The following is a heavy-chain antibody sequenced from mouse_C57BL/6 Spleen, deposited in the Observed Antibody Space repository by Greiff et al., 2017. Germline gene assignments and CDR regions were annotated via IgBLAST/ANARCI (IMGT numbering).Heavy chain of an antibody. J-gene: IGHJ3*01. D-gene: IGHD2-3*01. CDR1: GFSFNTYA. Sequence: EVQVVESGGGLVQPKGSLKLSCAASGFSFNTYAMNWVRQAPGKGLEWVARIRSKSNNYATYYADSVKDRFTISRDDSESMLYLQMNNLKTEDTAMYYFVRQAGGYYGFAYWGQGTLVTVSA. CDR3: VRQAGGYYGFAY. V-gene: IGHV10-1*01. CDR2: IRSKSNNYAT.